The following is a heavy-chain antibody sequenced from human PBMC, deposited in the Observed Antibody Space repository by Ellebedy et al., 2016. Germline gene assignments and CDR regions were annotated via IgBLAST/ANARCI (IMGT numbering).Heavy chain of an antibody. CDR3: ARVQEVRGVIIGYYYYGMDV. V-gene: IGHV1-3*01. J-gene: IGHJ6*02. CDR1: GYTFTSYA. Sequence: ASVKVSXXASGYTFTSYAMHWVRQAPGQRLEWMGWINAGNGNTKYSQKFQGRVTITRDTSASTAYMELSSLRSEDTAVYYCARVQEVRGVIIGYYYYGMDVWGQGTTVTVSS. CDR2: INAGNGNT. D-gene: IGHD3-10*01.